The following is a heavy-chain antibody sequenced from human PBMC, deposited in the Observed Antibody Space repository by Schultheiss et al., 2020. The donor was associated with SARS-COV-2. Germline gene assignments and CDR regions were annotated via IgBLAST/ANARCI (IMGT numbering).Heavy chain of an antibody. V-gene: IGHV4-39*01. CDR2: IYYSGST. CDR1: GGSISSSRYY. J-gene: IGHJ5*02. Sequence: SETLSLTCTVSGGSISSSRYYWGWIRQPPGKGLEWIGSIYYSGSTYYNPSLKSRVTISVDTSKNQFSLKLSSVTAADTAVYYCARRWIGVVVPAAFDPWGQGTLVTVSS. D-gene: IGHD2-2*01. CDR3: ARRWIGVVVPAAFDP.